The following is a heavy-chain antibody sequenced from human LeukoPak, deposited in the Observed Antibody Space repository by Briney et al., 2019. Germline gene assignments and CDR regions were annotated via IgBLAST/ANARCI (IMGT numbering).Heavy chain of an antibody. V-gene: IGHV3-21*01. D-gene: IGHD5-24*01. CDR2: ISSSSSYI. Sequence: PGGSLRLSCAASGFTFSSYAMSWVRQAPGKGLEWVSSISSSSSYIYYADSVKGRFTISRDNAKNSLYLQMNSLRAEDTAVYYCARDWMATIGAFILRDDAFDIWGQGTMVTVSS. CDR3: ARDWMATIGAFILRDDAFDI. J-gene: IGHJ3*02. CDR1: GFTFSSYA.